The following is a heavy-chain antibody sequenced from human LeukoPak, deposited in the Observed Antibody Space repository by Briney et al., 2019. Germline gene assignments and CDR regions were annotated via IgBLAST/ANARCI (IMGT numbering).Heavy chain of an antibody. Sequence: GVSLRLSCAASGFTFSSYWMSWVRQAPGKGLEWVANINKDGGEKYYVDSVKGRFTISRDNAKNSLYLQMNSLRADNTAVYYCVKDSPPRYSGSPPAYWGQGTLVIVSS. D-gene: IGHD1-26*01. CDR2: INKDGGEK. J-gene: IGHJ4*02. CDR3: VKDSPPRYSGSPPAY. V-gene: IGHV3-7*03. CDR1: GFTFSSYW.